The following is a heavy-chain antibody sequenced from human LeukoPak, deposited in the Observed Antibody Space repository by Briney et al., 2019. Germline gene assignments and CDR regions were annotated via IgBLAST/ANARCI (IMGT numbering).Heavy chain of an antibody. CDR2: INRSGA. CDR1: GGSFSGYY. Sequence: SETLSLTCAVYGGSFSGYYWSWIRQPPGKGLEWIGEINRSGANYNPSLESRVTMSMDTSQNQFSLKLSSVTAADTAVYYCARFKIWRGGDLWGQGTKVTVSS. J-gene: IGHJ3*01. V-gene: IGHV4-34*01. CDR3: ARFKIWRGGDL. D-gene: IGHD2-21*02.